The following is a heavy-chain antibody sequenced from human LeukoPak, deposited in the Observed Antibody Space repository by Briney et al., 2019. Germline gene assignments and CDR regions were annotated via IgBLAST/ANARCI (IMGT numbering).Heavy chain of an antibody. CDR2: ISYDGSNK. CDR1: GFTFSSYA. V-gene: IGHV3-30*07. Sequence: GRSLRLSCAASGFTFSSYAMHWVRQAPGKGLEWVAVISYDGSNKYYADSVKGRFTISRDNAKNSLYLQMTSLRAEDTAVYYCVRESDYWGQGTLVTVSS. J-gene: IGHJ4*02. CDR3: VRESDY.